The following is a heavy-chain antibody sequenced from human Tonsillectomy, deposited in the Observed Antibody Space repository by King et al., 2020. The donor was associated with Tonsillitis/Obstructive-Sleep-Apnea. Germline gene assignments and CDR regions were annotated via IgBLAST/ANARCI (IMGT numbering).Heavy chain of an antibody. CDR2: IYHSGST. J-gene: IGHJ6*02. Sequence: VQLQESGAGLVKPSGTLSLTCAVSGGSISSSNWWSWVRQPPGKGLEWIGKIYHSGSTNYNLSLKSRVTISVDKSKNQFSLKLSSVTAADTAVYYCARVWVGVSYYGMDVWGQGTTVTVSS. V-gene: IGHV4-4*02. CDR3: ARVWVGVSYYGMDV. D-gene: IGHD1-26*01. CDR1: GGSISSSNW.